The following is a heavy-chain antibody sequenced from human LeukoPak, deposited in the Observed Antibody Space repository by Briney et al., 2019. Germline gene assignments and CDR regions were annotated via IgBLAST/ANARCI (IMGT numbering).Heavy chain of an antibody. D-gene: IGHD3-22*01. J-gene: IGHJ4*02. CDR2: INHSGST. Sequence: SETLSLTCAVYGGSFSGHYWSWIRQPPGKGLEWIEEINHSGSTNYNPSLKSRVTISVDTSKNQFSLKLNSVTAADTAVYYCAKTPGITMIDKMGFYYFDYWGQGTLVTVSS. CDR1: GGSFSGHY. CDR3: AKTPGITMIDKMGFYYFDY. V-gene: IGHV4-34*01.